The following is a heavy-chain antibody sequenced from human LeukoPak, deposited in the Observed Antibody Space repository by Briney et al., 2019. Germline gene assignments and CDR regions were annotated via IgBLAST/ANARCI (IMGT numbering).Heavy chain of an antibody. Sequence: GGSLRLSCAASGFTFSNSAMSWVRQAPGKGLEWVSIIRGTGGNTYYADSVKGRFTISRDNSKNTLHLQMNSLRAEDTAVYYCAEDPGVAVAGIFDYWGRGALVTVSS. CDR3: AEDPGVAVAGIFDY. V-gene: IGHV3-23*01. CDR1: GFTFSNSA. CDR2: IRGTGGNT. D-gene: IGHD6-19*01. J-gene: IGHJ4*02.